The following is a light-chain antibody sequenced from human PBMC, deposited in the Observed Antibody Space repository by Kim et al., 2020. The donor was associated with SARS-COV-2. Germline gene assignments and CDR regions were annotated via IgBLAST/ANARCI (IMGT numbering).Light chain of an antibody. CDR3: HQYDSYPPT. V-gene: IGKV1-16*01. CDR1: LGISNY. CDR2: EAS. Sequence: SASVGDTVSISCRASLGISNYLAWFRQKPGKAPESLIYEASTLQSGVPSRFQGSGSGTEFTLTINSLQPDDFATYYCHQYDSYPPTFGQGTKLEI. J-gene: IGKJ2*01.